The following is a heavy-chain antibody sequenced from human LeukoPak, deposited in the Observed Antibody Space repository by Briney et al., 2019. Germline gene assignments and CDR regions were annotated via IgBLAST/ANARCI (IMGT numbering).Heavy chain of an antibody. V-gene: IGHV4-59*01. CDR1: GVSISSYY. Sequence: SETLSLTCTVSGVSISSYYWSWIRQPPGKGLEWIGYIFYSGSTNYNPSLKSRVTMSVDTSKSQFSLKLSSVTAADTAVYYCVRVAAAGTTQFDYWGQGTLVTVSS. CDR2: IFYSGST. J-gene: IGHJ4*02. D-gene: IGHD6-13*01. CDR3: VRVAAAGTTQFDY.